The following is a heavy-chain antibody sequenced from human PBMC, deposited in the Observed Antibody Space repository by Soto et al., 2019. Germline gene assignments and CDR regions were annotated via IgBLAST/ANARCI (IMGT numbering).Heavy chain of an antibody. J-gene: IGHJ4*02. CDR1: GFTFSNYA. V-gene: IGHV3-23*04. CDR2: ITYSGGSR. Sequence: EVQLVESGGGLVQPGGSLRLSCAASGFTFSNYAMAWVRQAPGKGLEWVSTITYSGGSRDYADSVKGRVTISRDNSKDTLYLQMNRLRAEDTAVYYCAKKGYYDTSGYPIRYFDYWGQGTLVTVSS. CDR3: AKKGYYDTSGYPIRYFDY. D-gene: IGHD3-22*01.